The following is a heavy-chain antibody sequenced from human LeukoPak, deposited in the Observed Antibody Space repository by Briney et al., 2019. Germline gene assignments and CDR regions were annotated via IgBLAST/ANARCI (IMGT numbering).Heavy chain of an antibody. CDR3: ARAGYTSGYDY. D-gene: IGHD6-19*01. Sequence: GGTLRLSCAASGFTFSRYWMSWVRQAPGKGLEWLANKKEDGSDKYYVDSVKGRFTISRDNAKNSLYLQMNNLRVEDTAVYYCARAGYTSGYDYWGQGTLVTVSS. CDR2: KKEDGSDK. V-gene: IGHV3-7*01. CDR1: GFTFSRYW. J-gene: IGHJ4*02.